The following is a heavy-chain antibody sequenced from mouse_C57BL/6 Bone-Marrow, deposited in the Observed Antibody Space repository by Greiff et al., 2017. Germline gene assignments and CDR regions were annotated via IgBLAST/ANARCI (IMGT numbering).Heavy chain of an antibody. CDR3: ARDALYYGNYEDYAMDY. Sequence: EVQLVESGGGLVQSGRSLRLSCATSGFTFSDFYMEWVRQAPGKGLEWIAASRNKANDYTTEYSASVKGRFIVSRDTSQSILYLQMNALRAEDTAIYYCARDALYYGNYEDYAMDYWGQGTSGTVSS. CDR1: GFTFSDFY. CDR2: SRNKANDYTT. V-gene: IGHV7-1*01. J-gene: IGHJ4*01. D-gene: IGHD2-1*01.